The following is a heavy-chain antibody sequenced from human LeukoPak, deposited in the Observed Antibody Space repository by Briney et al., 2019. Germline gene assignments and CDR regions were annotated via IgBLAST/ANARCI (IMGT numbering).Heavy chain of an antibody. CDR3: ARGVSSGYYYGMDV. Sequence: GGSLRFSCAASGFSVTYNYMNWVRQAPGMGLEWVSIIYTDGNTYYADSVKGRFAISRHNSENTVYLQMNRLRAEDTAVYYCARGVSSGYYYGMDVWGQGTTVTVSS. D-gene: IGHD3-10*01. J-gene: IGHJ6*02. V-gene: IGHV3-53*04. CDR2: IYTDGNT. CDR1: GFSVTYNY.